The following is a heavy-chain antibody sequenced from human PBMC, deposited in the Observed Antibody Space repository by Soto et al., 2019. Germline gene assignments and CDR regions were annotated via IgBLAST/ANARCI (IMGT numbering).Heavy chain of an antibody. CDR3: TSYDYIWGNNRYRWAY. CDR1: GFPFSNAW. V-gene: IGHV3-15*01. Sequence: EVQLVESGGGLVKPGGSLRLSCAASGFPFSNAWMSWVRQAPGEGLEWVARIKSETDGGTTDYGAPVEGRFTISRDDSKSTLNLQMANLKTDHTAVSYCTSYDYIWGNNRYRWAYRGQGALVTVSS. J-gene: IGHJ4*02. CDR2: IKSETDGGTT. D-gene: IGHD3-16*02.